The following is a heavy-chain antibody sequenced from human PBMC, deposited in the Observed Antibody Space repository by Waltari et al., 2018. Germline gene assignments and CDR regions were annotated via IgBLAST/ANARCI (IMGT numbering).Heavy chain of an antibody. J-gene: IGHJ4*02. D-gene: IGHD1-7*01. CDR1: GYSISSGYY. CDR3: ARDDNWNYLYYFDY. CDR2: IYHSGGT. Sequence: QVQLQESGPGLVKPSETLSLTCAVSGYSISSGYYWGWIRQPPGKGLEWIGSIYHSGGTYYNPSPKSRVTISVNTSKNQFSLKLSSVTAADTAVYYCARDDNWNYLYYFDYWGQGTLVTVSS. V-gene: IGHV4-38-2*02.